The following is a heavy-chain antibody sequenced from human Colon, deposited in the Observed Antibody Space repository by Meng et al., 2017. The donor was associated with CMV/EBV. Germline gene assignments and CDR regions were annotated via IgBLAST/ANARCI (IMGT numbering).Heavy chain of an antibody. CDR3: ARDLGGDYFDY. CDR2: IYYSGST. Sequence: SETLSLTCTVSGGSISSYYWSWIRQPPGKGLEWIGYIYYSGSTNYNPSLKSRVTISVDTSKNQFSLKLSSVTAADTAVYYCARDLGGDYFDYWGQGTLVTSPQ. CDR1: GGSISSYY. J-gene: IGHJ4*02. V-gene: IGHV4-59*01. D-gene: IGHD3-16*01.